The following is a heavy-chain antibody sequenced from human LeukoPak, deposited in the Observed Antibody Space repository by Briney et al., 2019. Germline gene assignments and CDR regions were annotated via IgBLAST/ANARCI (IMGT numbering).Heavy chain of an antibody. CDR1: GGSISSGSYY. CDR2: IYTSGST. CDR3: AREMVVPAAAGWFDP. V-gene: IGHV4-61*02. J-gene: IGHJ5*02. Sequence: SETLSLTCTVSGGSISSGSYYWSWIRQPAGKGLEWIGRIYTSGSTNYNPSLKSRVTISVDTSKNQFSLKLSSVTAADTAVYYCAREMVVPAAAGWFDPWGRGTLVTVSS. D-gene: IGHD2-2*01.